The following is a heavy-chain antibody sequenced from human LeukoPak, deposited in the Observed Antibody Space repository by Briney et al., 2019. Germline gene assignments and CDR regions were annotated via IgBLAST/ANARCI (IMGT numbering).Heavy chain of an antibody. V-gene: IGHV1-24*01. CDR1: GYTLTELS. CDR3: ARGAPTVVTYSASY. J-gene: IGHJ4*02. CDR2: FDPEDGET. D-gene: IGHD4-23*01. Sequence: GASVKVSCKVSGYTLTELSMHWVRQAPGKGLEWMGGFDPEDGETIYAQKLQGRVTMTTDTSTSTAYMELRSLRSDDTAVYYRARGAPTVVTYSASYWGQGTLVTVSS.